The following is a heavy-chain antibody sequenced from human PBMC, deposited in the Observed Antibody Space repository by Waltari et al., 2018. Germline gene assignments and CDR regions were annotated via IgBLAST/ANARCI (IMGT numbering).Heavy chain of an antibody. D-gene: IGHD1-1*01. CDR1: GFTFSDRG. V-gene: IGHV3-30*03. CDR2: ISYEGSDK. J-gene: IGHJ3*01. Sequence: QVQLVESGGGVVQSGGSLRLSCAASGFTFSDRGMHGVRQAPGKGLGWVAFISYEGSDKVFGVSVKGRFTISRDNAKNTVSLLMNSLKSEDTAVYYCATTIISPGAFDVWGQGTMVSVSS. CDR3: ATTIISPGAFDV.